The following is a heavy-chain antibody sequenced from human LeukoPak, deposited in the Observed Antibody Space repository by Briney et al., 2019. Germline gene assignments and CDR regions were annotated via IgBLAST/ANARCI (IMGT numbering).Heavy chain of an antibody. V-gene: IGHV1-2*02. J-gene: IGHJ4*02. D-gene: IGHD3-3*01. Sequence: ASVKVSCKASGYTFTVNYIHWVRQAPGPGLEWMGWINPNSGGTKYAQKFQGRVTMTRDTSISTAYMELSRLRSDDTAVYYCARELTIFGVVTHTYYFDYWGQGTLVTVSS. CDR1: GYTFTVNY. CDR3: ARELTIFGVVTHTYYFDY. CDR2: INPNSGGT.